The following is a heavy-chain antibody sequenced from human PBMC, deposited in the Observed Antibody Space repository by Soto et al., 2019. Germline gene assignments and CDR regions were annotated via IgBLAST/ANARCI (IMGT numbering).Heavy chain of an antibody. CDR3: ARNYGYYFDY. V-gene: IGHV4-39*01. CDR2: IYYSGIT. D-gene: IGHD3-10*01. Sequence: QLQLQESGPGLVKPSETLSLTCTVSGGSISSSSYYWGWIRQPPGKGLEWIGSIYYSGITYDNPSLKSRVTISVDTSKNQFSLKLSSVTAADTAVYYCARNYGYYFDYWGQGTLVTVSS. J-gene: IGHJ4*02. CDR1: GGSISSSSYY.